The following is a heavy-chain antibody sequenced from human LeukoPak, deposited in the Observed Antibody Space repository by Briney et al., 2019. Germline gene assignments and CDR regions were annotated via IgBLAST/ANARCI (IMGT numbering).Heavy chain of an antibody. CDR3: ARTKDYNWFDP. CDR2: IWYDGSNK. V-gene: IGHV3-33*01. J-gene: IGHJ5*02. Sequence: PGRSLRLSCAASGFTFSSYGMHWVRQAPGKGLEWVAVIWYDGSNKYYADSVKGRITISRDNSKNTLYLQMNSLRAEDTAVYYCARTKDYNWFDPWGQGTLVTVSS. CDR1: GFTFSSYG.